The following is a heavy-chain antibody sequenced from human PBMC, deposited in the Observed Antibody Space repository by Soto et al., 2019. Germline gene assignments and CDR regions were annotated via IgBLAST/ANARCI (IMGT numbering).Heavy chain of an antibody. J-gene: IGHJ6*03. D-gene: IGHD4-4*01. Sequence: GGSLRLSCAASGFTFSSYWMSWVRQAPGKGLEWVANIKQDGSEKYYVDSVKGRFTISRDNAKNSLYLQMNSLRAEDTAVYYCATTVMDASDNYYYYMDVWGKGTTVTVSS. V-gene: IGHV3-7*01. CDR2: IKQDGSEK. CDR3: ATTVMDASDNYYYYMDV. CDR1: GFTFSSYW.